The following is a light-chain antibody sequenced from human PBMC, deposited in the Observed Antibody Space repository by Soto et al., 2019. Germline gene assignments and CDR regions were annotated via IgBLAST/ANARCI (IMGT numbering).Light chain of an antibody. CDR3: QQYYKWPRT. CDR2: DAS. Sequence: EIAMTQSPATLSVPPGERATLSCRASQSVSNNLAWYQQRPGQAPGQAPRLLIYDASTRATGIPDRFTGSGSGTEFTLTISSLQSEDFAVYYCQQYYKWPRTFGQGTKVEIK. CDR1: QSVSNN. J-gene: IGKJ1*01. V-gene: IGKV3-15*01.